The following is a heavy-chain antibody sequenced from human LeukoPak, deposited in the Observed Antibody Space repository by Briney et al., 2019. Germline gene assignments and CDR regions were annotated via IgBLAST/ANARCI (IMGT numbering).Heavy chain of an antibody. J-gene: IGHJ3*02. D-gene: IGHD5-24*01. CDR2: IYHSGST. V-gene: IGHV4-38-2*02. CDR1: GYSISSGYY. CDR3: GSEMATIIGEEMGGGAFDI. Sequence: SETLSLTCTVSGYSISSGYYWGWIRQPPGKGLEWIGSIYHSGSTYYNPSLKSRVTISVDTSTNQFSLKLSSDTAADRAVYYCGSEMATIIGEEMGGGAFDIWGQGTIVTVTS.